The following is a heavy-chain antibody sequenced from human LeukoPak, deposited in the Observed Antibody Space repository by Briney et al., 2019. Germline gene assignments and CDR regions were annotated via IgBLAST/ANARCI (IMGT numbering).Heavy chain of an antibody. J-gene: IGHJ4*02. Sequence: SGPTLVNPSQTLTLTCTFSGFSLSTSGVGVGWIRQPPGKALEWLALIYWDDDKRYSPSLKSRLTITKDTSKNQVVLTMTNMDPVNTATYYCAQTGGKDLGSSGWLNYWGQGTLVTVSS. D-gene: IGHD6-19*01. CDR3: AQTGGKDLGSSGWLNY. CDR2: IYWDDDK. CDR1: GFSLSTSGVG. V-gene: IGHV2-5*02.